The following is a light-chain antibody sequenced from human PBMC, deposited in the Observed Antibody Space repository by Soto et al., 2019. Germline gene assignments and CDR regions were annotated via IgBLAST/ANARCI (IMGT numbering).Light chain of an antibody. J-gene: IGKJ1*01. CDR3: QHYNSYSAA. CDR2: KAS. Sequence: DIPMTQSPSTLSGSVGDRVTITCRASQTSSSWLAWYQQKPGKAPKLLIYKASTLTSGVPSRFSGSGSGTEFTLTISSLQPDDFATYYCQHYNSYSAAFGQGTKVDIK. CDR1: QTSSSW. V-gene: IGKV1-5*03.